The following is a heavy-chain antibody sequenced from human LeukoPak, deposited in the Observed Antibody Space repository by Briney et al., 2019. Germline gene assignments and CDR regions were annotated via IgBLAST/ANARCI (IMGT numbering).Heavy chain of an antibody. CDR3: AREQYYYDSSGYYRFDY. J-gene: IGHJ4*02. CDR2: INPNSGGT. D-gene: IGHD3-22*01. V-gene: IGHV1-2*02. Sequence: GASVKVSCKASGYTFTGYYMHWVRQAPGQGLEWMGWINPNSGGTNYAQKFQGRVTMTRDTSISTAYMELSRLRSDDTAVYYCAREQYYYDSSGYYRFDYWGQGTLVTVSS. CDR1: GYTFTGYY.